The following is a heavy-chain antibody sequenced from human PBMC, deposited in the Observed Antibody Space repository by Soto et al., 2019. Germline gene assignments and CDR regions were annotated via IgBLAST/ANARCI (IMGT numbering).Heavy chain of an antibody. CDR3: ARSYGYPLPRYFDL. V-gene: IGHV4-59*08. J-gene: IGHJ2*01. CDR2: IYYSGST. D-gene: IGHD4-17*01. CDR1: GGSISSYY. Sequence: QVQLQESGPGLVKPSETLSLTCTVSGGSISSYYWSWIRQPPGKGLEWIGYIYYSGSTNYNPSLKSRVTISVDTSKNQFSLKLGSVTAADTAVYYCARSYGYPLPRYFDLWGRGTLVTVSS.